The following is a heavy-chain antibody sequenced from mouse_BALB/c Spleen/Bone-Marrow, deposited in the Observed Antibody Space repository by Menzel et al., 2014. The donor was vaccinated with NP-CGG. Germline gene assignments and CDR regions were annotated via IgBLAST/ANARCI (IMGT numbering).Heavy chain of an antibody. CDR2: INPSSAYS. CDR3: TIRYYAMDY. Sequence: VQPQQSGAELARPAASVKMSCPASGYTFTRYTMHWEKQRPGQGLEWIGYINPSSAYSNYNQKFKDKATLTADKSSSTSYMQLSSLTAEDSAVYYCTIRYYAMDYWGQGTSVTISS. D-gene: IGHD1-1*01. V-gene: IGHV1-4*01. CDR1: GYTFTRYT. J-gene: IGHJ4*01.